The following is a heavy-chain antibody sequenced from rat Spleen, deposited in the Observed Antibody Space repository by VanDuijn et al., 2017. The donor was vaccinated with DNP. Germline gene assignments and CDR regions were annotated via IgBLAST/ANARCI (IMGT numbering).Heavy chain of an antibody. Sequence: VQLVESGGGLVQPGSSLKLSGVASGFTFSDFNMAWVRPTPGKGLEWVGAIWSGGSTDYNSALKSRLSISRDTSKSQVFLKMNSLQTDDTGTYYCTSDSLNSSSFVYWCQGSLVTVSS. V-gene: IGHV2-15*01. CDR2: IWSGGST. CDR3: TSDSLNSSSFVY. D-gene: IGHD1-2*01. J-gene: IGHJ3*01. CDR1: GFTFSDFN.